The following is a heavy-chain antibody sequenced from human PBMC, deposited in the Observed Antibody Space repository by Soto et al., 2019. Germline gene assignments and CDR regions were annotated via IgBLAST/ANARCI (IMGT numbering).Heavy chain of an antibody. V-gene: IGHV4-59*01. D-gene: IGHD4-17*01. CDR1: GGSISGYY. J-gene: IGHJ3*02. Sequence: SETLSLTCTVSGGSISGYYWSWIRQPPGKGLEWIAYIFYGGSTNYNPSLKSRVTLSGDTSKNQFSLKLSSVTAADTAVCYCARDATTRGIDAFDIWGQGTMVTVSS. CDR3: ARDATTRGIDAFDI. CDR2: IFYGGST.